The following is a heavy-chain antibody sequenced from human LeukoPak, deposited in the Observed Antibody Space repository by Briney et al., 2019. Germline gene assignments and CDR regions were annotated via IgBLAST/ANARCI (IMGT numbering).Heavy chain of an antibody. CDR1: GFTFSNHA. CDR3: AKDLETINPTMD. CDR2: IGGSGKNT. V-gene: IGHV3-23*01. D-gene: IGHD3-10*01. Sequence: GGSLRLSCAASGFTFSNHAMSWVRQAPGKGLEWVSSIGGSGKNTFYADAVKGRFTISRDNSKDTLYLQMNSLRAEDTAVYYCAKDLETINPTMDWGQGTLVTVSS. J-gene: IGHJ4*02.